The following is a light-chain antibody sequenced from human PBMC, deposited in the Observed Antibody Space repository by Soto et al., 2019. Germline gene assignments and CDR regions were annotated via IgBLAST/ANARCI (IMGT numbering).Light chain of an antibody. V-gene: IGLV1-40*01. J-gene: IGLJ1*01. CDR3: QPYDSSLSGYV. Sequence: QSVLTQPPSVYGAPGQRVTISCTGSSSNIGAGYDVHWYQQLPGTAPKLLIYGNSNRPSGVPDRFSGSKSGTSASLAITGLQAEDEADYYCQPYDSSLSGYVVGTGTKVTVL. CDR1: SSNIGAGYD. CDR2: GNS.